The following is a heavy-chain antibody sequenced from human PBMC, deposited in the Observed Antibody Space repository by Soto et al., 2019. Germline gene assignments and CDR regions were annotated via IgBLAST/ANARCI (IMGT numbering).Heavy chain of an antibody. D-gene: IGHD3-3*01. CDR3: ARDPYYDFWSGNYGMDV. CDR2: IYYSGST. Sequence: SETLSLTCTVSGGSISSGDYYWSWIRQPPGKGLEWIGYIYYSGSTYYNPSLKSRVTISVDTSKNQFSLKLSSVTAADTAVYYCARDPYYDFWSGNYGMDVWGQGTPVTVSS. J-gene: IGHJ6*02. V-gene: IGHV4-30-4*01. CDR1: GGSISSGDYY.